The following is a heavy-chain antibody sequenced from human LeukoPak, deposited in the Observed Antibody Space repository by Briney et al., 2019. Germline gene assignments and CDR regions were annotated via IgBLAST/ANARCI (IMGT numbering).Heavy chain of an antibody. J-gene: IGHJ4*02. CDR2: IYRSGGT. V-gene: IGHV3-53*01. CDR3: ASSGSYRFDY. D-gene: IGHD1-26*01. Sequence: GGSLRLSCAASGFTFSDNYMSWVRQAPGKGLEWVSVIYRSGGTFYSDSVKGRFTISRDFSKNTLYLQMNSLRADDTAVYYCASSGSYRFDYWGQGTLVTVSS. CDR1: GFTFSDNY.